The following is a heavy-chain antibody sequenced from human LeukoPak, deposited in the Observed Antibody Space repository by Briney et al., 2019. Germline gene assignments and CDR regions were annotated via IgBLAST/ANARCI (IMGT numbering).Heavy chain of an antibody. J-gene: IGHJ5*02. CDR3: ATTGYTSGWYAEGWFDP. Sequence: GASVKVSCKASGGTFSSYAISWVRQAPGQGLEWMRAIIPIFGTAKYAQRFQGRVTITADKSTSTAYMDLSRLRSEDTAVYYCATTGYTSGWYAEGWFDPWGQGTLVTVSS. D-gene: IGHD6-19*01. CDR1: GGTFSSYA. CDR2: IIPIFGTA. V-gene: IGHV1-69*06.